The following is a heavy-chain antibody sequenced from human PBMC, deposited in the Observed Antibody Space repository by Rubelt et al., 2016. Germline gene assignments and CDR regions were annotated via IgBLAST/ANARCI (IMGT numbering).Heavy chain of an antibody. CDR2: ISYDGSNK. CDR3: AKDPWHPRVGSGSYRDTKNYYYYYGMDV. D-gene: IGHD3-10*01. CDR1: GFTFSSYG. V-gene: IGHV3-30*18. J-gene: IGHJ6*02. Sequence: GFTFSSYGMHWVRQAPGKGLEWVAVISYDGSNKYYADTVKGRFTISRDNSKNTRYLQMNSLRAEATAVYYCAKDPWHPRVGSGSYRDTKNYYYYYGMDVWGQGTTVTVSS.